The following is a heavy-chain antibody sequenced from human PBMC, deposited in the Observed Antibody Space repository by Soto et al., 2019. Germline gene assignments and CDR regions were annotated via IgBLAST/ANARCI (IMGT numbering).Heavy chain of an antibody. CDR3: AKDPLGYCSGGSCPVSLYFFDY. J-gene: IGHJ4*02. CDR1: GFTFSSYA. CDR2: ISGSGGST. Sequence: EVQLLESGGGLVQPGGSLRLSCAASGFTFSSYAMSWVRQAPGKGLEWVSAISGSGGSTYYADSVKGRFTISRDNSKNRLYLQMNSLRDEDTAVYYCAKDPLGYCSGGSCPVSLYFFDYLGQGTLVTVSS. V-gene: IGHV3-23*01. D-gene: IGHD2-15*01.